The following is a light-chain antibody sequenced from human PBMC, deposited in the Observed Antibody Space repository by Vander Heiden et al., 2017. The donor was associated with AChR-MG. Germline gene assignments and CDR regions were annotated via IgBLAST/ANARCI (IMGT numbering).Light chain of an antibody. Sequence: QSVLTPPPSVSGTPGQRVPISCSGGRSNGGNNYVYWYQQVPGMAPKLVIYRNDQRPSGVPDRFSASKSGTAASLAISGLQSGDEADYHCAAWDDSLNALAFGGGTKLTGL. CDR2: RND. CDR3: AAWDDSLNALA. J-gene: IGLJ2*01. CDR1: RSNGGNNY. V-gene: IGLV1-47*01.